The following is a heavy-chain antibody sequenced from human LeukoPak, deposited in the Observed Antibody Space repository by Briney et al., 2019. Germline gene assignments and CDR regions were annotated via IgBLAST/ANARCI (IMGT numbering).Heavy chain of an antibody. CDR2: INPKSGDT. J-gene: IGHJ3*02. D-gene: IGHD3-10*01. Sequence: ASVKVSCKASGYTFTRYGISWVRQAPGQGLEWMGWINPKSGDTNYAQKFQGRVTMTRDTSISTAYMDMSSLRSDDTAVYYCARNLWFGESSDAFDMWGQGTMVTVSS. CDR1: GYTFTRYG. V-gene: IGHV1-2*02. CDR3: ARNLWFGESSDAFDM.